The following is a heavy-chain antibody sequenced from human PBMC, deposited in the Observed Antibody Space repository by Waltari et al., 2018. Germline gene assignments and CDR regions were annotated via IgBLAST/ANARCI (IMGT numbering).Heavy chain of an antibody. CDR2: IVVGSGNT. CDR3: AAEGNDYVWGSYS. D-gene: IGHD3-16*01. Sequence: QMQLVQSGPEVKKPGTTVKVSCKASGFNFTSPAMQGVRQARGQRLAWIGWIVVGSGNTNYAQKFQERVTITRDMSTSTAYMEPSSLRSEDTAVYYCAAEGNDYVWGSYSWGQGTLVTVSS. J-gene: IGHJ4*02. V-gene: IGHV1-58*02. CDR1: GFNFTSPA.